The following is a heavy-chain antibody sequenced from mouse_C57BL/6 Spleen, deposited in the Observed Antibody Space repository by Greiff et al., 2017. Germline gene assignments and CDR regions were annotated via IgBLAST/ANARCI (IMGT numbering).Heavy chain of an antibody. CDR1: GYTFTSYW. D-gene: IGHD4-1*01. CDR2: IYPSDSET. Sequence: QVQLQQPGAELVRPGSSVKLSCKASGYTFTSYWMDWVKQRPGQGLEWIGNIYPSDSETHYNQKFKDKATLTVDKSSSTAYMQLSSLTSEESAVYYCARRWDGDYFDYWGQGTTLTVSS. J-gene: IGHJ2*01. CDR3: ARRWDGDYFDY. V-gene: IGHV1-61*01.